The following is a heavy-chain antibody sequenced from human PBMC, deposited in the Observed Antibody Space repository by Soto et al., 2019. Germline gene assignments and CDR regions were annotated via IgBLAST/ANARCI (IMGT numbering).Heavy chain of an antibody. CDR1: GFTFSSYA. CDR3: AKVGSGTYYYGMDV. V-gene: IGHV3-23*01. D-gene: IGHD2-15*01. J-gene: IGHJ6*02. Sequence: GGSLRLSCAASGFTFSSYAMSWVRQAPGKGLEWVSAISGSGGSTYYADSVKGRFTISRDNSKNTLYLQMNSLRAEDTAVYYCAKVGSGTYYYGMDVWGQGTTVTVYS. CDR2: ISGSGGST.